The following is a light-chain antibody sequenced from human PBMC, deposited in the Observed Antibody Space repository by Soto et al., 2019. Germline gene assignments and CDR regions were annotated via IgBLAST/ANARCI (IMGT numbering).Light chain of an antibody. Sequence: EIVLTHSPGTLSFSPWERSTLSFSSSQSVSSTSLAWYQQKPGQAPRLLMYGASSRATDIPDRFSGSGSGTDFTLTISRLEPADFAMYFCQQYGSSPWTFGQGTKVDIK. V-gene: IGKV3-20*01. CDR1: QSVSSTS. CDR3: QQYGSSPWT. CDR2: GAS. J-gene: IGKJ1*01.